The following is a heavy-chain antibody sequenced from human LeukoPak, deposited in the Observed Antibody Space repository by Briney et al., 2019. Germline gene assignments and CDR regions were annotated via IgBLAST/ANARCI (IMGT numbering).Heavy chain of an antibody. V-gene: IGHV4-59*01. D-gene: IGHD5-12*01. J-gene: IGHJ4*02. CDR3: ARRYSGYDYGYFDY. Sequence: TSETLSLTCTVSGGSINSYQWSWIRQPPGKGLEWIGNIYYSGSANYNPSLKSRVIISVDTSKNQFSLKLSPVTAADTAVYYCARRYSGYDYGYFDYWGQGTLVTVSS. CDR1: GGSINSYQ. CDR2: IYYSGSA.